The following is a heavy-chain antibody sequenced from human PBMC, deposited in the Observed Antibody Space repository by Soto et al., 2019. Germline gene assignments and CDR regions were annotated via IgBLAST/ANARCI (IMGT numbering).Heavy chain of an antibody. D-gene: IGHD6-19*01. CDR2: IYYSGST. CDR3: ATAVAGRPALDY. V-gene: IGHV4-59*08. Sequence: QVQLQESGPGLVKPSETLSLTCTVSGGSISSYYWSWIRQPPGKGLEWIGYIYYSGSTNYNPSPKSRVTISVDTSKNQFSLKLSSVTAADTAVYYCATAVAGRPALDYWGQGTLVTVSS. CDR1: GGSISSYY. J-gene: IGHJ4*02.